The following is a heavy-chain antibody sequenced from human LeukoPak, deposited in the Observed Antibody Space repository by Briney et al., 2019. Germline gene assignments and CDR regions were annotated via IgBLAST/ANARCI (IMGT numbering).Heavy chain of an antibody. CDR2: IRYDGSNR. CDR3: ARGPTSSYYDFWSRYMDV. D-gene: IGHD3-3*01. J-gene: IGHJ6*03. V-gene: IGHV3-30*02. CDR1: GFTFSSYG. Sequence: PGGSLRLSCAASGFTFSSYGMHWVRQAPGKGLEWVAFIRYDGSNRYYADSVKGRFTISRDNSKNTLYLQMNSLRAEDTAVYYCARGPTSSYYDFWSRYMDVWGKGTTVTVSS.